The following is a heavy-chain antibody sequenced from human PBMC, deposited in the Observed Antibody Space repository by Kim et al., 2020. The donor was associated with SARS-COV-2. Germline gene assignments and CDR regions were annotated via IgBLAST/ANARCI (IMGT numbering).Heavy chain of an antibody. CDR1: GGSFSGYY. J-gene: IGHJ5*02. D-gene: IGHD6-13*01. Sequence: SETLSLTCAVYGGSFSGYYWSWIRQPPGKGLEWIGEINHSGSTNYNPSLKSRVTISVDTSKNQFSLKLSSVTAADTAVYYCARASSTRNWFDPWGQGTLV. CDR3: ARASSTRNWFDP. V-gene: IGHV4-34*01. CDR2: INHSGST.